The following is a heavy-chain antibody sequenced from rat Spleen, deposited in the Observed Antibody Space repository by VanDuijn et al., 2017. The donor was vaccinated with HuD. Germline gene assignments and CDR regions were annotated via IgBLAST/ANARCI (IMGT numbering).Heavy chain of an antibody. CDR1: GFTFSNYY. D-gene: IGHD1-1*01. CDR3: TRENYYSADY. J-gene: IGHJ2*01. Sequence: EVQLVESGGGLVQPGRSLKLSCAASGFTFSNYYMAWVRQAPTKGLEWVAYISTGGDKTYYRNSVQGRFTVSRDNAKTTLYLQMNTLRSEDTATYYCTRENYYSADYWGQGVMVTVSS. CDR2: ISTGGDKT. V-gene: IGHV5-27*01.